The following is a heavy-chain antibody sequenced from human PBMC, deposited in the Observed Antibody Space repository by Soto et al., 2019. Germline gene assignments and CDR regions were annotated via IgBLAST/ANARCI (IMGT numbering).Heavy chain of an antibody. CDR2: IDPNSGGT. CDR3: AKESLKTPVTGPVDC. Sequence: ASVNVCCNGSLGTSSSYAIVWLRHSPGQGLEWMGWIDPNSGGTNYAQKFQGWVTMTRDTSISTAYMELSSLRAEDTAVYYCAKESLKTPVTGPVDCWGQGTVVTVSS. D-gene: IGHD6-19*01. J-gene: IGHJ4*02. CDR1: LGTSSSYA. V-gene: IGHV1-2*04.